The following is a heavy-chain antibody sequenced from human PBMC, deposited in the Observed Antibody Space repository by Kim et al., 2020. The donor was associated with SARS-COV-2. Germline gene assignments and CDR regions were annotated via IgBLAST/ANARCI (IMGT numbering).Heavy chain of an antibody. CDR2: SRNKDNSYTT. Sequence: GGSLRLSCAASGLTFSDHYMDWVRQAPGKGLEWVGRSRNKDNSYTTEYAASVKGRFTISRDNSKNSVYLQMNSLKTEDTAVYYCAIQYGLGNNYYDYWGQGILVTVSS. D-gene: IGHD3-10*01. J-gene: IGHJ4*02. CDR1: GLTFSDHY. CDR3: AIQYGLGNNYYDY. V-gene: IGHV3-72*01.